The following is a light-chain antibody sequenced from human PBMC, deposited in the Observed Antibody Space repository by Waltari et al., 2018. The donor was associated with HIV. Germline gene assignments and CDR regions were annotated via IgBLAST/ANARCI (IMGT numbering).Light chain of an antibody. Sequence: QSVLSQPPSASGNPGRRVTLHCSVSRSNIGITVVSRYQHHPGTAPKLPIFTNNQRPSWVPDRFSASKSGTSASLAISALQSDEEADYYCAAWDGSLRGGVFGGGTKLTV. V-gene: IGLV1-47*01. CDR1: RSNIGITV. CDR3: AAWDGSLRGGV. CDR2: TNN. J-gene: IGLJ3*02.